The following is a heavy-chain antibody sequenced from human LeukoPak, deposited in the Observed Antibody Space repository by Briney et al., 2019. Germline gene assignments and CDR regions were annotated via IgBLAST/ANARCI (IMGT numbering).Heavy chain of an antibody. CDR2: IYPGDSDT. V-gene: IGHV5-51*01. D-gene: IGHD3-10*01. CDR3: ARSPYGSGSYKDY. J-gene: IGHJ4*02. CDR1: GYSFPSSW. Sequence: GESLKISCKGSGYSFPSSWIAWGRQMPGKGLEWMGIIYPGDSDTRYSPSFQGQVTISADKSISTASLQWSSLRASDTAMYYCARSPYGSGSYKDYWGQGTLVTVSS.